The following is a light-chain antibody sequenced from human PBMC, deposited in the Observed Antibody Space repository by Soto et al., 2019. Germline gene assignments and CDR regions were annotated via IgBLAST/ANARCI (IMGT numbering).Light chain of an antibody. CDR2: GAS. J-gene: IGKJ4*01. CDR1: QTVSSK. Sequence: EIVMTQSPATLSVSVGERATLSCRASQTVSSKLAWYPQKPGQAPRLLIYGASTRATVITARFTGSGSCTEFTLTISSLQSEDFAVYFCQEYNDWPPQLTFGGGTKVEIK. CDR3: QEYNDWPPQLT. V-gene: IGKV3-15*01.